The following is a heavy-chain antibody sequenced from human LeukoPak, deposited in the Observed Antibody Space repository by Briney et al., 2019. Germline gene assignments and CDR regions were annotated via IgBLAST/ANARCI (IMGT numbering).Heavy chain of an antibody. J-gene: IGHJ4*02. Sequence: PSETLSLTCTVSGGSISSYYWSWIRQPPGKGLEWIGYIYYSGNTNYNPSLKSRVTISVDTSKNQFSLKLSSVTAADTAVYYCARLAPMGVRGTRGLDYWGQGTLVTVSS. D-gene: IGHD3-10*01. V-gene: IGHV4-59*08. CDR1: GGSISSYY. CDR3: ARLAPMGVRGTRGLDY. CDR2: IYYSGNT.